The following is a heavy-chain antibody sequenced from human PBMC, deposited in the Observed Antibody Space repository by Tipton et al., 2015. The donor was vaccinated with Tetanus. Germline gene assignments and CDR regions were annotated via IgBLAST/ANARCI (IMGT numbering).Heavy chain of an antibody. CDR3: GRAAGFLGLTHDF. CDR2: IYYSGNS. CDR1: GGSFRSGDHY. J-gene: IGHJ4*02. D-gene: IGHD2/OR15-2a*01. V-gene: IGHV4-30-4*01. Sequence: TLSLTCTVSGGSFRSGDHYWSWIRQPPGKGLEWIAYIYYSGNSDYNPSLKSRATLSVDTSNNQFSLKLNSVTAADTAVYYCGRAAGFLGLTHDFWGRGTLVSVSS.